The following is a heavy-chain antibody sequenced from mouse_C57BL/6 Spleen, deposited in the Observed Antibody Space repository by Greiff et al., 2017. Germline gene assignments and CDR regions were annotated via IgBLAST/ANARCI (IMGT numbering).Heavy chain of an antibody. D-gene: IGHD2-4*01. CDR2: ISSGSSTI. Sequence: EVHLVESGGGLVKPGGSLKLSCAASGFTFSDYGMHWVRQAPEKGLEWVAYISSGSSTIYYADTVKGRFTISRDNAKNTLFLQMTSLRSEDTAMYYCARFDYDGGYFDYWGQGTTLTVSS. V-gene: IGHV5-17*01. CDR3: ARFDYDGGYFDY. J-gene: IGHJ2*01. CDR1: GFTFSDYG.